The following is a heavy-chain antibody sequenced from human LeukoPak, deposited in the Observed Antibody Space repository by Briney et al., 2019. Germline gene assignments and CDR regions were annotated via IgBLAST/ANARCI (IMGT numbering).Heavy chain of an antibody. V-gene: IGHV3-23*01. CDR2: IGIYGVTT. J-gene: IGHJ4*02. CDR1: EFTFSNYA. Sequence: GGSLRLSCAASEFTFSNYAMNWVRQAPGKGLEWVSIIGIYGVTTFHADSVKGRFTISRDNSKNTLYLQMNSLRAEDTAVYYCARGDGLPRRRYFDSWGQGTLVTVSS. CDR3: ARGDGLPRRRYFDS. D-gene: IGHD3/OR15-3a*01.